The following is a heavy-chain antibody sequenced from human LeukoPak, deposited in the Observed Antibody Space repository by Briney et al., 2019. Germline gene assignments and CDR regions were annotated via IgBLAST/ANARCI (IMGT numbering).Heavy chain of an antibody. CDR3: AKSDRDVYNSLDY. CDR2: ISGSGGST. CDR1: GFTFSSYA. V-gene: IGHV3-23*01. Sequence: GGSLRLSCAGTGFTFSSYAMNWVGQAPGKGLQWVSAISGSGGSTYYLDSVKGRFTISRDNSKNTLYLQMNSLGAEDTAVYYCAKSDRDVYNSLDYWGQGTLVTVSS. D-gene: IGHD5-24*01. J-gene: IGHJ4*02.